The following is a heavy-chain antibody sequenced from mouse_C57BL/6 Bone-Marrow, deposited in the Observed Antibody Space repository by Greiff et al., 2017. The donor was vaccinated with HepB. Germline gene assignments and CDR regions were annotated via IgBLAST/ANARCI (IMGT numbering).Heavy chain of an antibody. CDR2: INPNNGGT. CDR1: GYTFTDYY. V-gene: IGHV1-26*01. Sequence: EVQLQQSGPELVKPGASVKISCKASGYTFTDYYMNWVKQSHGKSLEWIGDINPNNGGTSYNQKFKGKATLTVDKSSSTAYMELRSLTSEDSAVYYCARSGDYYYGPRVWGQGTSVTVSS. J-gene: IGHJ4*01. D-gene: IGHD1-1*01. CDR3: ARSGDYYYGPRV.